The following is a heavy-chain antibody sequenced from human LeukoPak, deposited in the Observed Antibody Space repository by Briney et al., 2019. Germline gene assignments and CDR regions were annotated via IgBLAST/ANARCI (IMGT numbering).Heavy chain of an antibody. Sequence: ASVKVSCKVSGYTLTELSMHWVRQAPGKGLEWMGGFDPEDGETIYAQKFQGRVTMTTDTSTSTAYMELRSLRSDDTAVYYCVTSGAFTSMLTGDSWGQGTLVTVSS. CDR2: FDPEDGET. CDR3: VTSGAFTSMLTGDS. V-gene: IGHV1-24*01. D-gene: IGHD5-18*01. J-gene: IGHJ5*01. CDR1: GYTLTELS.